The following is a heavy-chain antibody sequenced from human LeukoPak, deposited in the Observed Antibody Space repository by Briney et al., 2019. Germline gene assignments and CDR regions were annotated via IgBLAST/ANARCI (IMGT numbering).Heavy chain of an antibody. CDR1: GGSISSSSYY. D-gene: IGHD3-10*01. V-gene: IGHV4-39*01. CDR2: IYYSGTT. CDR3: ARHDETSGSLWFGDYYYIDV. J-gene: IGHJ6*03. Sequence: SETLSLTCTVSGGSISSSSYYWGWIRQPPGKGLEWIGSIYYSGTTYYNPSLKSRVPISVDTSKNQFSLKLSSVTAADTAVYYCARHDETSGSLWFGDYYYIDVWGKGTTVTVSS.